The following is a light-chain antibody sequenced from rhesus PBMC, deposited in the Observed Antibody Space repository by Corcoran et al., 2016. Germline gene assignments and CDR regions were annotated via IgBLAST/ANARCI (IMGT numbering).Light chain of an antibody. V-gene: IGKV1-74*01. Sequence: DIQMTQSPSSLSASVGDRVTITCRASENVNNYINWYQQKPGKAPKLLFYKASTLQSGVPSRFSGSGSRTDYTFTICSLQPEDVATYYCQHAYGTPYSFGQGTKVEIK. J-gene: IGKJ2*01. CDR3: QHAYGTPYS. CDR2: KAS. CDR1: ENVNNY.